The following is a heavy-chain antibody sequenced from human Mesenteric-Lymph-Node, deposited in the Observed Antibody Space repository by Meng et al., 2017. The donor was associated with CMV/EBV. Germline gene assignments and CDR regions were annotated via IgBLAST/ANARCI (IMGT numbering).Heavy chain of an antibody. CDR1: GYTFTDHY. CDR2: IHPKSGGT. D-gene: IGHD2-2*01. J-gene: IGHJ4*02. Sequence: ASVKVSCKASGYTFTDHYFHWVRQAPGQGLEWMGWIHPKSGGTHYAQKFQGRLIVTRDTFISTGYMELSSLGSDDTAVYYCARAYCSTTSCYGYFDYWGQGTLVTVSS. CDR3: ARAYCSTTSCYGYFDY. V-gene: IGHV1-2*02.